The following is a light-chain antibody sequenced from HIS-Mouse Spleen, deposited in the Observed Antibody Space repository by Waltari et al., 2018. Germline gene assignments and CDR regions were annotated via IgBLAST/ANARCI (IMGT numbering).Light chain of an antibody. CDR1: SSDVGGYNY. J-gene: IGLJ3*02. V-gene: IGLV2-14*01. Sequence: QYALTQPASVSGSPGQSITISCTGTSSDVGGYNYVSWYQQHPGKAPKIMIYEVSNRPSGVSNRFSGSKSGNTASLTISGLQAEDEADYYCSSYTSSSTLQVFGGGTKLTVL. CDR2: EVS. CDR3: SSYTSSSTLQV.